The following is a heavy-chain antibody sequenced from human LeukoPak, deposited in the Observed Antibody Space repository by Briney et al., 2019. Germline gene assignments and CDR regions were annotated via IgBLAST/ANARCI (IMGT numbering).Heavy chain of an antibody. D-gene: IGHD6-13*01. J-gene: IGHJ5*02. Sequence: SQTLSLTFAISGDSVSSNSATWNWIRQSPSRGLEWLGRTYYRSKWSNDYAVSVKSRITINPDTSKNQFSLQLNSVTPNDTAVYYCARRITAAGWWFDPWGQGTLVTVSS. CDR1: GDSVSSNSAT. V-gene: IGHV6-1*01. CDR2: TYYRSKWSN. CDR3: ARRITAAGWWFDP.